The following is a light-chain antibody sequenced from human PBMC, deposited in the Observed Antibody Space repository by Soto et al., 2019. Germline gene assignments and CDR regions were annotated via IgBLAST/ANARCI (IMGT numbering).Light chain of an antibody. CDR1: SSDVGDYNY. Sequence: QSALTQHPSASGSPGQSVTISCTGTSSDVGDYNYVSWYQQHPGKAPKLMIYEVSKRPSGVPDRFSGSKSGNTASLTVSGLQAEDEADYYCSSYAVSNSLVFGGGTKLTVL. V-gene: IGLV2-8*01. CDR3: SSYAVSNSLV. J-gene: IGLJ2*01. CDR2: EVS.